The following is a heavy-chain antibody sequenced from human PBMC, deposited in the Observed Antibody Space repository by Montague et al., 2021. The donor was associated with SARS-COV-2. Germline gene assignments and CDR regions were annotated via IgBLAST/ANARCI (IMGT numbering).Heavy chain of an antibody. Sequence: SDTLSLTSTVSGGSISNFYWTWIRSPPGKGLDWIGSISYTGSTNYNPSLKSRVAISVDTSKNQFSLELTSVTAADTAFYYCARINPTGVDFWGQGTLVTVSS. D-gene: IGHD1-14*01. CDR2: ISYTGST. V-gene: IGHV4-59*07. CDR3: ARINPTGVDF. J-gene: IGHJ4*02. CDR1: GGSISNFY.